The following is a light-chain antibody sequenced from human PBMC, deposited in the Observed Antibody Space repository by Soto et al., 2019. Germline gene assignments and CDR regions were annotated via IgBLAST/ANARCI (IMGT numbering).Light chain of an antibody. CDR2: TLS. CDR3: MQRKEFPVT. Sequence: DIVMTQTPLSLPVTPGAPASISCRSSQSLFDSDDGTTYLDCYLQKPGQSAHLLTYTLSYRASGVPDRFSGSGSGTDFTLKISRVEAEDVGVYYCMQRKEFPVTFGGGTKVDIK. V-gene: IGKV2-40*01. CDR1: QSLFDSDDGTTY. J-gene: IGKJ4*01.